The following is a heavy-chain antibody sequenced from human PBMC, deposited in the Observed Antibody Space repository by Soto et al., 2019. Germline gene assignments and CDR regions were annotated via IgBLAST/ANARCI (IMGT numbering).Heavy chain of an antibody. CDR2: ITTHTGHP. J-gene: IGHJ4*02. D-gene: IGHD4-17*01. CDR3: ARDIHMTTPHYFDS. V-gene: IGHV1-18*01. CDR1: GYSFTNNL. Sequence: ASGKVSGKTSGYSFTNNLINWVRHAPGQSLDWMRWITTHTGHPMVAQKSQGTPTMTTDTSTATAFMELMSLRSDDTAMYFCARDIHMTTPHYFDSWGQGTPVTVSS.